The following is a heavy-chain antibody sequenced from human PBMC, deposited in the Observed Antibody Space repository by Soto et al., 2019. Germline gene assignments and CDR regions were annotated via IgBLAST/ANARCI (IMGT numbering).Heavy chain of an antibody. J-gene: IGHJ4*02. Sequence: GGSLRLSCAASGFTFSSYWMSWVRQAPGKGLEWVANIKQDGSEKYYVDSVKGRFTISRDNAKNSLYLQMNSLRAEDTAVYHCARSREYSGYEPFDYWGQGTLVTVSS. CDR3: ARSREYSGYEPFDY. CDR1: GFTFSSYW. D-gene: IGHD5-12*01. V-gene: IGHV3-7*01. CDR2: IKQDGSEK.